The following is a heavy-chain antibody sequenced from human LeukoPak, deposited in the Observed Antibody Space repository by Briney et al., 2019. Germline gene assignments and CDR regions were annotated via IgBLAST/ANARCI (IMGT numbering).Heavy chain of an antibody. V-gene: IGHV1-24*01. Sequence: ASVKVSCKVSGYTLTELSMHWVRQAPGKGLEWMGGFDPEDGETIYAQKFQGRVTMTEDTSTDTAYMELSSLRSEDTAVYYCATVRALYYYDSSGPSDWGQGTLVTVSS. J-gene: IGHJ1*01. CDR1: GYTLTELS. CDR2: FDPEDGET. CDR3: ATVRALYYYDSSGPSD. D-gene: IGHD3-22*01.